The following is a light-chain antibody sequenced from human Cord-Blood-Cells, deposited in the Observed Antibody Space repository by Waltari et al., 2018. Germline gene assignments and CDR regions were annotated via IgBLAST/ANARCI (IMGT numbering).Light chain of an antibody. CDR1: SGHSSYA. J-gene: IGLJ3*02. CDR3: QTWGTGIPHWV. CDR2: LNSDGSH. Sequence: QLVLTQSPSASASLGASVKLTCTLSSGHSSYAIAWHQQQPEKGPRYLMKLNSDGSHSQGDRIPDRFSGSRSGAWRYLTISSLQSEDEADYYCQTWGTGIPHWVFGGGTQLTVL. V-gene: IGLV4-69*01.